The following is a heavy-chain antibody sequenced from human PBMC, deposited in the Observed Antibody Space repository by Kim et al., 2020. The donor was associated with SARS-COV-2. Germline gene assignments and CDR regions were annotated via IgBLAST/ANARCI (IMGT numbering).Heavy chain of an antibody. D-gene: IGHD6-19*01. J-gene: IGHJ6*02. CDR1: GYTFTGYY. V-gene: IGHV1-2*02. CDR2: INPNSGGT. CDR3: AREGAVAGRSYYYYGMDV. Sequence: ASVKVSCKASGYTFTGYYMHWVRQAPGQGLEWMGWINPNSGGTNYAQKFQGRVTMTRDTSISTAYMELSRLRSDDTAVYYCAREGAVAGRSYYYYGMDVWGQGTTVTVSS.